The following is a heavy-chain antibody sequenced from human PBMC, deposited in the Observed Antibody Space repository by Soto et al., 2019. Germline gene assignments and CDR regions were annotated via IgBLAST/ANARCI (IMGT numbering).Heavy chain of an antibody. Sequence: EVQLVESGGGLVQPGGSLRLTCVASGFPFSIYSMNWVRQAPGKGLEWSSYITSDTNTIKYADSVKGRFTISRDNAKNFVYLQMNSLRDEDTAVYFCARSVEGHFDYWGQGTVVTVSS. CDR2: ITSDTNTI. D-gene: IGHD6-19*01. V-gene: IGHV3-48*02. CDR1: GFPFSIYS. CDR3: ARSVEGHFDY. J-gene: IGHJ4*02.